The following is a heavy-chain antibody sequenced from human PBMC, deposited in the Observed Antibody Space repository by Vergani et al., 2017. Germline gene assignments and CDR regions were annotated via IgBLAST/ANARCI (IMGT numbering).Heavy chain of an antibody. J-gene: IGHJ3*02. V-gene: IGHV4-34*01. CDR2: INHSGST. CDR1: GGSFSGYY. Sequence: QVQLQQWGAGLLKPSETLSLTCAVYGGSFSGYYWSWIRQPPGKGLEWIGEINHSGSTNYNPSLKSRVTISVDTSKNQFSLKLSSVTAADTAVYYCARGRTGLNWNDKPDDAFDIWGQGTMVTVSS. D-gene: IGHD1-1*01. CDR3: ARGRTGLNWNDKPDDAFDI.